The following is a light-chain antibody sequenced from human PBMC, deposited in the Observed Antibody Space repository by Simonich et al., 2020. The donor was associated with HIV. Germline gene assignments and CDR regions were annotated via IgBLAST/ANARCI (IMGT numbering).Light chain of an antibody. Sequence: DIVMTQSPATLSVSPGERATLSSLASQSVSNNVAWYQQRPGQAPRLLIYGASTRATGIPARFRGSGAGTDFTLTISRLEPEDFAVYYCQHYGSSPGTFGQGTKVEIK. V-gene: IGKV3-15*01. J-gene: IGKJ1*01. CDR1: QSVSNN. CDR2: GAS. CDR3: QHYGSSPGT.